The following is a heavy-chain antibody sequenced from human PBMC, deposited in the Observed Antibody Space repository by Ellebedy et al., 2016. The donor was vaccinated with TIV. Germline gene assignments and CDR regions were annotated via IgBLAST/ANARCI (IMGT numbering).Heavy chain of an antibody. Sequence: SETLSLXXTVSGCSISSYYWSWIRQPPGKGLEWIGYIYYSGNTNYNPSLKSRVTISVDTSNNQFSLKLSSVTAADTAVYYCARGRGRYDYWGQGTLVTVSS. D-gene: IGHD1-26*01. J-gene: IGHJ4*02. CDR1: GCSISSYY. V-gene: IGHV4-59*01. CDR2: IYYSGNT. CDR3: ARGRGRYDY.